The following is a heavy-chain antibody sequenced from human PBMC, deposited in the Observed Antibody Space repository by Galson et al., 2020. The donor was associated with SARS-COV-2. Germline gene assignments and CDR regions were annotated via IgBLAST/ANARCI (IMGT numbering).Heavy chain of an antibody. J-gene: IGHJ4*02. CDR3: ARESSGRYVDYFDY. CDR1: GFTFNTYA. CDR2: ILYDGSNK. Sequence: GESLKISCAASGFTFNTYAIHWIRQAPGKGLDWVAVILYDGSNKYYADSVKGRFTISRDNSENILSLQMNSLTTDDTGVYYCARESSGRYVDYFDYWGQGALVTVSS. V-gene: IGHV3-30*04. D-gene: IGHD1-26*01.